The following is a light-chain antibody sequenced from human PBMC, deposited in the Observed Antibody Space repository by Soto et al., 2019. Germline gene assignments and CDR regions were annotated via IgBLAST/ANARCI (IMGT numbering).Light chain of an antibody. CDR3: QSYDRSLGGGV. J-gene: IGLJ2*01. CDR1: SSNIGAGYD. CDR2: GTS. V-gene: IGLV1-40*01. Sequence: QSVLTQPPSVSGAPGQSVSISCTGSSSNIGAGYDVHWYQQLPGTAPKLLIYGTSNRPSGVPDRFSGSKSGTSASLAITGLQAEDEAHYYCQSYDRSLGGGVFGGGTNVTVL.